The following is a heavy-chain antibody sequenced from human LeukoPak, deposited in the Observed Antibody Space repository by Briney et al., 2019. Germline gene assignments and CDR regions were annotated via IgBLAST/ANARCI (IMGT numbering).Heavy chain of an antibody. V-gene: IGHV3-74*01. Sequence: PGGSLRLSCAGSGFSFSAYWMHWVRQLPGKGLVWVSRINSDGSSISYADSVKGRFTISRDNAKNTLYLQMNSLRLEDTAVYYCARLRGYYDSSDQWGQGTLVTVSS. J-gene: IGHJ4*02. CDR1: GFSFSAYW. CDR2: INSDGSSI. D-gene: IGHD3-22*01. CDR3: ARLRGYYDSSDQ.